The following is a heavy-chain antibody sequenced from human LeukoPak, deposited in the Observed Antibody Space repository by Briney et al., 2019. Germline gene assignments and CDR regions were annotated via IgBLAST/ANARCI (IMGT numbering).Heavy chain of an antibody. CDR1: GLTFSIYW. Sequence: PGGSLRLSCAASGLTFSIYWMTWVRQAPGEGLEWVANIKQDGSEKYYVDSVKGRFTISRDSAKNSLYLQMNSLRAEDTAVYYCGSGYYFDYWGQGTLVTVSS. V-gene: IGHV3-7*01. CDR2: IKQDGSEK. CDR3: GSGYYFDY. J-gene: IGHJ4*02. D-gene: IGHD3-22*01.